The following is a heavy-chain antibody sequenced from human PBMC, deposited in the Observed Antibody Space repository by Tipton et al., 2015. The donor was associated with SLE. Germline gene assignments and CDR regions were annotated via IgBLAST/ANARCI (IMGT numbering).Heavy chain of an antibody. CDR2: TYYRSKWYN. J-gene: IGHJ3*02. Sequence: GLVKPSQTLSLTCAISGDSVSSNSAAWNWIRQSPSRGLEWLGRTYYRSKWYNDYAVSVKSRITINPDTSRNQFSLQLNAVTPEDTAVYYCARVGYSDSSANDAFDIWGHGTMVTVSS. CDR1: GDSVSSNSAA. V-gene: IGHV6-1*01. D-gene: IGHD3-22*01. CDR3: ARVGYSDSSANDAFDI.